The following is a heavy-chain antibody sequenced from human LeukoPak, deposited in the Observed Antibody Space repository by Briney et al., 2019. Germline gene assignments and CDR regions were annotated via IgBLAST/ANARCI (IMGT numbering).Heavy chain of an antibody. CDR3: ARLMSGNFDY. J-gene: IGHJ4*02. CDR2: INWNGGST. Sequence: GGSLRLSCAASGFTFSNYWMSWVRQAPGKGLEWVSDINWNGGSTGYADSVKGRFTISRDNAKNSLYLQMNSLRAEDTALYYCARLMSGNFDYWGQGTLVTVSS. CDR1: GFTFSNYW. D-gene: IGHD6-25*01. V-gene: IGHV3-20*04.